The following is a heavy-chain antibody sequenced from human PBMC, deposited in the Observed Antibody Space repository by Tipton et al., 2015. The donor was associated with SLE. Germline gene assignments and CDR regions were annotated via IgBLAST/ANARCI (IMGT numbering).Heavy chain of an antibody. J-gene: IGHJ6*02. V-gene: IGHV4-59*01. Sequence: TLSLTCAVYGGSFSGYYWSWIRQPPGKGLEWIGYIYYSGSTNYNPSLKSRVTISVDTSKNQFSLKLSSVTAADTAVYYCARDAGGDMDVWGQGTTVTVSS. CDR3: ARDAGGDMDV. CDR2: IYYSGST. D-gene: IGHD3-16*01. CDR1: GGSFSGYY.